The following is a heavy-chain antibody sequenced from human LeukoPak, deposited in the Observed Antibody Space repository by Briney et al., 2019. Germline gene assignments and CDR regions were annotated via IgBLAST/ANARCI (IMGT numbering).Heavy chain of an antibody. Sequence: GGSLRLSCAASGFTVSSNYMSWVRQAPGKGLEWVSIIYSGGSTYYADSVKGRFTISRDNSKNTLYLQMNSLRAEDTAVYYCACEYYYDSSGYSPYSYYYGMDVWGQGTTVTVSS. CDR1: GFTVSSNY. J-gene: IGHJ6*02. V-gene: IGHV3-53*01. D-gene: IGHD3-22*01. CDR3: ACEYYYDSSGYSPYSYYYGMDV. CDR2: IYSGGST.